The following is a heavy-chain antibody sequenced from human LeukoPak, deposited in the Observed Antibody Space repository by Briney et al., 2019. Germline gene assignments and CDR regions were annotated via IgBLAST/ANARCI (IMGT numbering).Heavy chain of an antibody. CDR2: INHSGNVN. V-gene: IGHV3-7*03. J-gene: IGHJ6*02. Sequence: GGSLRLSCAATGFTFSSYWMNWARQAPGKGLEWVASINHSGNVNYYVDSVKGRFTISRDNAKNSLYLQMSNLRAEDTAVYFCARGGGLDVWGQGATVTVSS. CDR1: GFTFSSYW. D-gene: IGHD3-16*01. CDR3: ARGGGLDV.